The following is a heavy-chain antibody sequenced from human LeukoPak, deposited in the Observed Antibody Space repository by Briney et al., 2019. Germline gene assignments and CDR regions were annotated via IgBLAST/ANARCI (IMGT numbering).Heavy chain of an antibody. V-gene: IGHV1-8*02. CDR1: GYTFTGYY. Sequence: ASVKVSCKASGYTFTGYYMHWVRQATGQGLEWMGWMNPNTGDTGYAQKFQGRVTMTRNSSIDTAYMELSGLRSEDTAVYYCTRGSLSGSSRDYWGQGTLLTVSS. J-gene: IGHJ4*02. CDR2: MNPNTGDT. CDR3: TRGSLSGSSRDY. D-gene: IGHD1-26*01.